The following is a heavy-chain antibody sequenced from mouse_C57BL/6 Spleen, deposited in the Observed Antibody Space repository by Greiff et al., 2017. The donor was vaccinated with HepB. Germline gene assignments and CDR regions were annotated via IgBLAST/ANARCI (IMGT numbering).Heavy chain of an antibody. CDR3: AKTAQAPYYFDY. D-gene: IGHD3-2*02. CDR2: INPNNGGT. V-gene: IGHV1-26*01. CDR1: GYTFTDYY. Sequence: EVQLHQSGPELVKPGASVKISCKASGYTFTDYYMNWVKQSHGKSLEWIGDINPNNGGTSYNQKFKGKATLTVDKSSSTAYMELRSLTSEDSAVYYCAKTAQAPYYFDYWGQGTTLTVSS. J-gene: IGHJ2*01.